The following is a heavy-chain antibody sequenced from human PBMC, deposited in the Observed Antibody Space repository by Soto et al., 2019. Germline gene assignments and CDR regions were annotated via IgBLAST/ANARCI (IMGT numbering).Heavy chain of an antibody. D-gene: IGHD3-22*01. V-gene: IGHV3-11*01. CDR2: ISSSGDII. Sequence: QVQLVESGGGLVKPGGSLRLSCAGSGFTFRDYYMSWIRQAPGKGLEWVSYISSSGDIIYYADSVKGRFTISRDNDKNALYLQRNSLRAEDTDVYYCASDLGYYASDGYFDYWGQGNLVTFSS. CDR3: ASDLGYYASDGYFDY. CDR1: GFTFRDYY. J-gene: IGHJ4*02.